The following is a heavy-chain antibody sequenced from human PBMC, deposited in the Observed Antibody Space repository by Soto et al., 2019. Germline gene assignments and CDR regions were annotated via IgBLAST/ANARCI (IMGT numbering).Heavy chain of an antibody. CDR3: ASIAAAGTRSYYYGMDV. J-gene: IGHJ6*02. Sequence: AGGSLRLSCAASGFTFSSYSMNWVRQAPGKGLEWVSSISSSSSYIYYADSVKGRFTISRDNAKNSLYLQMNSLRAEDTAVYYCASIAAAGTRSYYYGMDVWGQGTTVTVSS. CDR2: ISSSSSYI. D-gene: IGHD6-13*01. V-gene: IGHV3-21*01. CDR1: GFTFSSYS.